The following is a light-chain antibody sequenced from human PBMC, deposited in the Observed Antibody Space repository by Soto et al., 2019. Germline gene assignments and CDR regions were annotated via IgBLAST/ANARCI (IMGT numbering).Light chain of an antibody. CDR3: TSYTRISTLV. V-gene: IGLV2-14*01. CDR2: EVS. J-gene: IGLJ1*01. Sequence: QSVLTQPASVSGSPGQSITISCTETSSDIGGYNYVSWYQHHPGKAPKLMIYEVSNRPSGVSNRFSGSKSGNTASLTISGLQAEDEADYYCTSYTRISTLVFGTGTKVPS. CDR1: SSDIGGYNY.